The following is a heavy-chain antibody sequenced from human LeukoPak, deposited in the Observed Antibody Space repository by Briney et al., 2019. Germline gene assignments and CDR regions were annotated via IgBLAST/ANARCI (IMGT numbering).Heavy chain of an antibody. CDR2: INPNSGGT. J-gene: IGHJ4*02. CDR1: GYTFTGYY. V-gene: IGHV1-2*02. CDR3: ARVHSWGSYHYFDY. D-gene: IGHD3-16*02. Sequence: ASVKVSCKASGYTFTGYYMHWVRQAPGQGLEWMGWINPNSGGTNYARKFQGRVTMTRDTSISTAYMELSRLRSDDTAVYYCARVHSWGSYHYFDYWGQGTLVTVSS.